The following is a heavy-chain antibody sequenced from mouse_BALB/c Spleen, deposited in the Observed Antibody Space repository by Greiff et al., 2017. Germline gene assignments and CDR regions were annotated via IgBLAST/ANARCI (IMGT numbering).Heavy chain of an antibody. CDR3: ARDIETGFYAMDY. Sequence: EVKLVESGGGLVQPGGSLRLSCATSGFTFTDYYMSWVRQPPGKALEWLGFIRNKANGYTTEYSASVKGRFTISRDNSQSILYLQMNTLRAEDSATYYCARDIETGFYAMDYWGQGTSVTVSS. V-gene: IGHV7-3*02. J-gene: IGHJ4*01. CDR2: IRNKANGYTT. CDR1: GFTFTDYY. D-gene: IGHD4-1*01.